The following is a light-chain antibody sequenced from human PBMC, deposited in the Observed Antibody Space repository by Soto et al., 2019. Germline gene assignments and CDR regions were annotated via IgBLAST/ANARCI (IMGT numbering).Light chain of an antibody. CDR3: QSYDNSLGAWV. J-gene: IGLJ3*02. V-gene: IGLV1-40*01. Sequence: QSVLTQPPSVSGAPGQRVTISCTGSSSNIGAGYDVHWYQQLPGTAPKLLIYDNSNRPSGVPDRFSGSKSGTSASLAITGLQAEDEADYYCQSYDNSLGAWVFGGGTKVTVL. CDR2: DNS. CDR1: SSNIGAGYD.